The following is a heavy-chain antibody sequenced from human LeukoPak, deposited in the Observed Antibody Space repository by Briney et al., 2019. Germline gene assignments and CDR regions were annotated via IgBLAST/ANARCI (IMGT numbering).Heavy chain of an antibody. D-gene: IGHD4-17*01. CDR1: AYSISSGYY. V-gene: IGHV4-38-2*02. Sequence: SETLSLTCTVSAYSISSGYYWGWIRQPPGKGLEWIGSIYHSGRTYYTPSLKSRVTISVDTSKNQFSLKLSSVTAADTAVYYCARGWTTVTKDFWGKGTTVTVSS. CDR2: IYHSGRT. CDR3: ARGWTTVTKDF. J-gene: IGHJ6*04.